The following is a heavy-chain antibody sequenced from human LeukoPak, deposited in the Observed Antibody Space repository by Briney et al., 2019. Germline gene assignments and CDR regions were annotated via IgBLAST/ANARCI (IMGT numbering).Heavy chain of an antibody. CDR1: GGSISSGSYY. J-gene: IGHJ4*02. Sequence: PSETLSLTCTVSGGSISSGSYYWSWIRQPAGKGLEWIGRIYTSGSTNYNPSLKSRVTISVDTSKNQFSLKLSSVTAADTAVYYCARTPNYYGSGSYSDYWGQGTLVTVSS. CDR2: IYTSGST. D-gene: IGHD3-10*01. V-gene: IGHV4-61*02. CDR3: ARTPNYYGSGSYSDY.